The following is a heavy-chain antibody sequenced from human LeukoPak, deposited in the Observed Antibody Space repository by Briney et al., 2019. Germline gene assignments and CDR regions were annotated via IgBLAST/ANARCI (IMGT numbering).Heavy chain of an antibody. D-gene: IGHD1-26*01. Sequence: ASVKVSCKASGYSFVDYAIHWVRQAPGQRLEWMGWINAGDGNTRYSQNLQARLTVTRDTSASTAYMELSSLTSEDTAVYYCALGAYDYWGQGTLVTVSS. CDR1: GYSFVDYA. CDR3: ALGAYDY. J-gene: IGHJ4*02. CDR2: INAGDGNT. V-gene: IGHV1-3*01.